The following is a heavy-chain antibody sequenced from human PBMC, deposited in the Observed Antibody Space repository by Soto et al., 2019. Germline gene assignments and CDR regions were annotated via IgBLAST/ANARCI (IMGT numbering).Heavy chain of an antibody. CDR2: IKEDESQR. Sequence: PGGSLRLSCVASGFTVGSYCMTWVRQAPGKGLEWVANIKEDESQRFYVDSVKGRFTISRDNGKNSLYLQMNSLRAEDTAAYYCVSRPLGAAHYWGQGTLVTVSS. CDR3: VSRPLGAAHY. D-gene: IGHD7-27*01. J-gene: IGHJ4*02. CDR1: GFTVGSYC. V-gene: IGHV3-7*01.